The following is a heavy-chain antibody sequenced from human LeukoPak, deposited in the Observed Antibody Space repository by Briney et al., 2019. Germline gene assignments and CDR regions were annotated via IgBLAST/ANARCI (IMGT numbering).Heavy chain of an antibody. CDR2: ISYDGSNK. CDR3: ARDKFHLPSITMVRGKTGYHYMDV. Sequence: GGSLRLSCAASGFTFSSYGMHWVRQAPGKGLEWVAVISYDGSNKYYADSVKGRFTISRDNSKNTLYLQMNSLRAEDTAVYYCARDKFHLPSITMVRGKTGYHYMDVWGKGTTVTISS. CDR1: GFTFSSYG. V-gene: IGHV3-30*03. J-gene: IGHJ6*03. D-gene: IGHD3-10*01.